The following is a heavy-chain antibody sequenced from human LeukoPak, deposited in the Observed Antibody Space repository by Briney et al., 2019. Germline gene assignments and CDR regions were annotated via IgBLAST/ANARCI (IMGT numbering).Heavy chain of an antibody. CDR2: TYYTSNWHN. V-gene: IGHV6-1*01. J-gene: IGHJ6*02. D-gene: IGHD6-19*01. Sequence: SQTLSLTCAISGDSVSSNTAAWNWIRQSPSRGLEWLGRTYYTSNWHNDYAVSLKSRISNNPDTSKNQFSLQLNSVTPEDTAIYYCARSYSSGWYGIDVWGQGTTVTVSS. CDR3: ARSYSSGWYGIDV. CDR1: GDSVSSNTAA.